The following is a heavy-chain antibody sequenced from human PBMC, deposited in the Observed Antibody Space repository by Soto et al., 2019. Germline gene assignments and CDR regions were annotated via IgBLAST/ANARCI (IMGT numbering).Heavy chain of an antibody. D-gene: IGHD4-17*01. CDR3: AKGLLYYGGSASDASDI. V-gene: IGHV3-23*01. J-gene: IGHJ3*02. CDR1: GFTFSSYA. Sequence: GGSLRLSCAASGFTFSSYAMSWVRQAPGKGLEWVSAISGSGGSTYYADSVKGRFTISRDNSKNTLYLQMNSLRAEDTAVYYCAKGLLYYGGSASDASDIWGQGPMVTLSS. CDR2: ISGSGGST.